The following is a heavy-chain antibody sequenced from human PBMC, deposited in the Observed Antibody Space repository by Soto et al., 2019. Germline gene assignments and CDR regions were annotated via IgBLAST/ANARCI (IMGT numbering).Heavy chain of an antibody. D-gene: IGHD7-27*01. CDR2: VSHDGTLY. V-gene: IGHV3-30*18. CDR1: GFIYSSCA. J-gene: IGHJ4*02. Sequence: QVQLVESGGGVVQPGRSLRLSCSASGFIYSSCAMHWVRQVPGKGLEWLAVVSHDGTLYPYADSVKGRFTISRDNSRKMLYLQMNSLSPDDTAVYYCVQDRSDTWAFDYWGQGTLVTVSS. CDR3: VQDRSDTWAFDY.